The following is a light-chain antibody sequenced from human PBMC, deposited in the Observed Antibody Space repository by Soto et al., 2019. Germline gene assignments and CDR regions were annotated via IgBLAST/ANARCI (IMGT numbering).Light chain of an antibody. CDR2: DAS. V-gene: IGKV1-5*01. Sequence: DIQMTQSPSTLSASVGDRVTITCLSSQSISGYLAWYQQKPGKAPKLLIYDASSLESGVPSRFSGSASGTEFTLTISSLQPDDFATYYCQQYNIYPWTFGQGTKVDI. CDR3: QQYNIYPWT. J-gene: IGKJ1*01. CDR1: QSISGY.